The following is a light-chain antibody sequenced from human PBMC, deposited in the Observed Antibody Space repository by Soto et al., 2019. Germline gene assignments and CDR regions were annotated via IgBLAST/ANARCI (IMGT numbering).Light chain of an antibody. CDR3: AAWDDSLGGHV. CDR1: SSNIGNNG. Sequence: QSSLTQPPSVSGAPRQRVTISCSGNSSNIGNNGVSWYQQLPGKAPKLRIRYDDMLPSGVSDRFSGSKSGTSATLAISGLQSEDEADYYCAAWDDSLGGHVFGTRTKVTLL. J-gene: IGLJ1*01. CDR2: YDD. V-gene: IGLV1-36*01.